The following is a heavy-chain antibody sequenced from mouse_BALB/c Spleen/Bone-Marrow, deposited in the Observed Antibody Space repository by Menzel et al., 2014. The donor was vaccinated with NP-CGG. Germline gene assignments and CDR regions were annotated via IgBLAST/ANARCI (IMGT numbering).Heavy chain of an antibody. V-gene: IGHV1-14*01. CDR2: INPYNDGT. CDR3: ARVYYGYDGTSSWFAY. CDR1: GYTFTNYV. Sequence: VQLQQPGPELVKPGASVKMSCKASGYTFTNYVMHWVKQKPGQGLEWIGYINPYNDGTKYNEKFKGKATLTSDKSSSTAYMDLSSLTSEDSAVYYCARVYYGYDGTSSWFAYGGQGTLVTVSA. J-gene: IGHJ3*01. D-gene: IGHD2-2*01.